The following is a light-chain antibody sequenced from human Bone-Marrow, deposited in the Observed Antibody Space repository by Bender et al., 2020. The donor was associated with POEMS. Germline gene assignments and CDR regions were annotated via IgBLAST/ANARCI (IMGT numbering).Light chain of an antibody. V-gene: IGLV2-8*01. CDR1: NSDVGTSNY. CDR3: NSYAGKNNYV. CDR2: EVR. Sequence: QSALTQPASVSGFPGQSITISCTGTNSDVGTSNYVSWYQQHPGKAPKLMIYEVRKRPSGVPDRFSGSKSGNTASLTVSGLQAEDEADYYCNSYAGKNNYVFGTGTRVTVL. J-gene: IGLJ1*01.